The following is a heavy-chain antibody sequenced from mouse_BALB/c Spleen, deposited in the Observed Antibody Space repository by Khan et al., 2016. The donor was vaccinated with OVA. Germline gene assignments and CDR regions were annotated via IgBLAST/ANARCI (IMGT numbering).Heavy chain of an antibody. V-gene: IGHV2-5*01. CDR1: GSSLTSYG. J-gene: IGHJ3*01. D-gene: IGHD2-14*01. Sequence: QVQLKQSGLGLVQPSQSLSITCTVSGSSLTSYGVHWVRQSPGKGLEWLGVIWRGGNTDYNAAFMSRLSITKDNSKSQVFFKMNSLQADDTAIYYCAKGDYKYGKIASWGQGTLVTVAA. CDR3: AKGDYKYGKIAS. CDR2: IWRGGNT.